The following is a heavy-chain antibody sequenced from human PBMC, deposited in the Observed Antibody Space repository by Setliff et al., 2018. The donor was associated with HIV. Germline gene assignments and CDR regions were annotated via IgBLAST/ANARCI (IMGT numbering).Heavy chain of an antibody. V-gene: IGHV1-18*01. J-gene: IGHJ5*02. CDR3: ATFYSTGWYNP. CDR1: GYTFTAYG. CDR2: ISAYNGNT. Sequence: ASVKVSCKPSGYTFTAYGLSWVRQAPGQGLEWMGWISAYNGNTNYAQQLQGRVTFTRDTSAHTAYMELSSLTSEDTAVYYCATFYSTGWYNPWGQGTLVTVSS. D-gene: IGHD6-19*01.